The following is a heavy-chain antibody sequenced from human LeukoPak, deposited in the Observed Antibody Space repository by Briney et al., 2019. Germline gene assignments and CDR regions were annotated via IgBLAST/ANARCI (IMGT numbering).Heavy chain of an antibody. J-gene: IGHJ3*02. D-gene: IGHD3-9*01. Sequence: ASVKVSCKASGYTLTGYYMHWVRQAPGQGLEWMGCINPNSGGTNYAQKFQGRVTMTRDTSISTAYMELSRLRSDDTAVYYCARDREGYYDILTGYYGVGAFDIWGQGTMVTVSS. CDR2: INPNSGGT. CDR3: ARDREGYYDILTGYYGVGAFDI. CDR1: GYTLTGYY. V-gene: IGHV1-2*02.